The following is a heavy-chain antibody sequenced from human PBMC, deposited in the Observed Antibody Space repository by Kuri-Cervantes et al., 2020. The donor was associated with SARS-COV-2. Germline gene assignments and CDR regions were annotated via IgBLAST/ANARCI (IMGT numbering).Heavy chain of an antibody. CDR2: INPNSGGT. CDR1: GYTFTGYD. Sequence: ASVKVSCKASGYTFTGYDMHWVRQAPGQGLEWMGWINPNSGGTNYAQKFQGRVTMTRDTSISTAYMELSRLRSDDTAVYYCARGGYDIWIGLVPLGQDWFDPWGQGTLVTVSS. V-gene: IGHV1-2*02. D-gene: IGHD3-3*01. J-gene: IGHJ5*02. CDR3: ARGGYDIWIGLVPLGQDWFDP.